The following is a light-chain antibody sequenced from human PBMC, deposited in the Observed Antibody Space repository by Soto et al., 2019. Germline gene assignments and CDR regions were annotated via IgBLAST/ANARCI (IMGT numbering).Light chain of an antibody. J-gene: IGKJ1*01. CDR3: QQRSNWPRT. V-gene: IGKV3D-20*02. CDR1: QSVSSSY. CDR2: GAS. Sequence: EIVLTQSPGTLSLSPGERATLSCRTSQSVSSSYLAWYQQRPGQAPRLLIYGASNRATGIPDRFSGSGSGTEFTLTISSLEPEDFAVYYCQQRSNWPRTFGQGTKVDI.